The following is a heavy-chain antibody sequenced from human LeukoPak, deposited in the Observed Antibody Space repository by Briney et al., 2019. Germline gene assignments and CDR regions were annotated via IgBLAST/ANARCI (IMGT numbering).Heavy chain of an antibody. CDR2: IIPIFGTA. CDR1: GGTFSSYA. D-gene: IGHD2-15*01. Sequence: SVKVSCKASGGTFSSYAISWVRQAPGQGLERMGGIIPIFGTANYAQKFQGRVTITTDESTSTAYMELSSLRSEDTAVYYCASAMEGYPHYMDVWGKGTTVTVSS. V-gene: IGHV1-69*05. CDR3: ASAMEGYPHYMDV. J-gene: IGHJ6*03.